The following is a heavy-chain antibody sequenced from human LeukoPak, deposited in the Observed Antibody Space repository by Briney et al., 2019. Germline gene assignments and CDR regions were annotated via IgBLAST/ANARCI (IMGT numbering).Heavy chain of an antibody. J-gene: IGHJ6*03. CDR3: ARVMRGYCSSTSCSLLFSTYYYYMDV. CDR1: GYTFTSYG. Sequence: ASVKVSCKASGYTFTSYGISWVRQAPGQGLEWMGWISAYNGNTNYAQKLQGRVTMTTDTSTSTAYMELRSLRSDDTAVYYCARVMRGYCSSTSCSLLFSTYYYYMDVWGKGTTVTVSS. V-gene: IGHV1-18*01. D-gene: IGHD2-2*01. CDR2: ISAYNGNT.